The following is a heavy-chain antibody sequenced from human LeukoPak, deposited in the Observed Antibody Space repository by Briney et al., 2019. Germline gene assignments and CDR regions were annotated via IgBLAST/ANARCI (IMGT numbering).Heavy chain of an antibody. V-gene: IGHV4-59*08. CDR1: GGSISSYY. Sequence: SETLSLTCTVSGGSISSYYWSWIRQPPGKGLEWTGYIYYSGSTNYNPSLKSRVTISVDTSKNQLSLKLSSVTAADTAVYYCARHEIWNGYYYGMDVWGQRTTVTVSS. CDR3: ARHEIWNGYYYGMDV. CDR2: IYYSGST. D-gene: IGHD1-1*01. J-gene: IGHJ6*02.